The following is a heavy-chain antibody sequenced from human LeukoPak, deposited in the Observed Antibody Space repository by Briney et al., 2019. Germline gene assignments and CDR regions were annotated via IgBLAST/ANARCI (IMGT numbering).Heavy chain of an antibody. CDR3: AKLESIAAAGTSFFDY. V-gene: IGHV3-23*01. CDR2: ISGSGGST. Sequence: GGSLRLSCAAPGFTFSSHAMSWLRQAPGKGLEGVSAISGSGGSTYYADSVKGRFTISRDNSKNTLYLQMNSLRAEDTAVYYCAKLESIAAAGTSFFDYWGQGTLVTVSS. D-gene: IGHD6-13*01. CDR1: GFTFSSHA. J-gene: IGHJ4*02.